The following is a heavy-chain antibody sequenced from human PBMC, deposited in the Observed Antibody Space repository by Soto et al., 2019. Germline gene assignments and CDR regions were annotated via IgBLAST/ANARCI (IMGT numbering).Heavy chain of an antibody. CDR3: TSPTRPYYYDSSGYPFDY. V-gene: IGHV3-73*01. CDR1: GFTFSGSA. CDR2: IRSKANSYAT. Sequence: GALRLSCAASGFTFSGSAMHWVRQASGKGLEWVGRIRSKANSYATAYAASVKGRFTISRDDSKNTAYLQMNSLKTEDTAVYYCTSPTRPYYYDSSGYPFDYWGQGTLVTVSS. J-gene: IGHJ4*02. D-gene: IGHD3-22*01.